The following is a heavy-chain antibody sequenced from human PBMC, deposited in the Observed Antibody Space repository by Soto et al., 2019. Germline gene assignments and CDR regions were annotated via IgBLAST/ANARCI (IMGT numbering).Heavy chain of an antibody. Sequence: QVQLVESGGGVVQPGRSLRPSCAASGFTFSSYGMHWVRQAPGKGLEWVAVISYDGSSKYYADSVRGRFSISRDNSKKTLSLQMNSLRAEDTAVYYCAKLASPPGDLDYWGQGTLVTVSS. V-gene: IGHV3-30*18. J-gene: IGHJ4*02. D-gene: IGHD4-17*01. CDR1: GFTFSSYG. CDR2: ISYDGSSK. CDR3: AKLASPPGDLDY.